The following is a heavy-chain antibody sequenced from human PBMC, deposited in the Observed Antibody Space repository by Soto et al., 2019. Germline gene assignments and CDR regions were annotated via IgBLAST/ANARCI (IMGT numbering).Heavy chain of an antibody. V-gene: IGHV4-31*03. CDR2: IYYSGRT. CDR3: ARGLEDTAIDY. D-gene: IGHD5-18*01. Sequence: QVQLQESGPGLVKPSQTLSLTCTVSGGSISSGGYYWSWIRQHPGKGLEGMGYIYYSGRTYYNPSLKSRVTISVDPSKNQFSPKLSSVTGADTAVYYCARGLEDTAIDYWGQGTLVTVSS. CDR1: GGSISSGGYY. J-gene: IGHJ4*02.